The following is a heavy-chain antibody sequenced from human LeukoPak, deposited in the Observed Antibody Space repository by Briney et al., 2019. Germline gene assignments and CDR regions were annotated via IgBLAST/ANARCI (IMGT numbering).Heavy chain of an antibody. CDR2: ISGDGGST. CDR3: AKDQSVQRSRGYYYYYYYMDV. D-gene: IGHD3-10*01. J-gene: IGHJ6*03. Sequence: GGSLTLSCAASGFTFDDYAMHWVRQAPGKGLDWVSLISGDGGSTYCADSVKGRFTISRDNSKNSLYLQMNSLRTEDTALYYCAKDQSVQRSRGYYYYYYYMDVWGKGTTVTVSS. CDR1: GFTFDDYA. V-gene: IGHV3-43*02.